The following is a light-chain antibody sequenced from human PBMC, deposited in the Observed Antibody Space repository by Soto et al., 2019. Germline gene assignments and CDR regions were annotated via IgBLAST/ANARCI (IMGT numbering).Light chain of an antibody. CDR2: RNN. CDR1: SSNIGSNY. CDR3: AAWDDSLSGTL. J-gene: IGLJ2*01. V-gene: IGLV1-47*01. Sequence: QLVLTQPPSASGTPGQRVTISCSGSSSNIGSNYVYWYQQLPGTAPKLLIYRNNQRPSGVPDRFSGSKSGTSASLAISGLRSEDEADYYCAAWDDSLSGTLFGGGTKVTVL.